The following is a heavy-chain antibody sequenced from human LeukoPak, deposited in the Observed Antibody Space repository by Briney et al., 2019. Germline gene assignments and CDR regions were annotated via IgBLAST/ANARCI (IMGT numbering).Heavy chain of an antibody. CDR1: GFTVSSNC. Sequence: GGSLRLSCAASGFTVSSNCMSWVHQAPGKGLEWVSVIYSGGSTYYADSVKGRFTISRDNSKNTLYLQMNSLRAEDTAVYYCARSLSGLYSSSWYYFDYGGQGTLVTVSS. CDR2: IYSGGST. J-gene: IGHJ4*02. D-gene: IGHD6-13*01. V-gene: IGHV3-53*01. CDR3: ARSLSGLYSSSWYYFDY.